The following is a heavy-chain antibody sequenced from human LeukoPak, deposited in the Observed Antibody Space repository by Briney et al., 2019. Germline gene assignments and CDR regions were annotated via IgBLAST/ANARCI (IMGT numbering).Heavy chain of an antibody. J-gene: IGHJ6*03. CDR3: TRVEETATTAAIIRKYSYYYYYMDV. CDR1: GFTFSTYR. Sequence: GGTLRLSCAASGFTFSTYRMSWVRQAAGKGLEWVANIKPDGSEKHNLASVKGRFTISRDNAKNSLYLQMSSLRAEDTAVYYCTRVEETATTAAIIRKYSYYYYYMDVWGKGNTVTVSS. V-gene: IGHV3-7*01. D-gene: IGHD4-11*01. CDR2: IKPDGSEK.